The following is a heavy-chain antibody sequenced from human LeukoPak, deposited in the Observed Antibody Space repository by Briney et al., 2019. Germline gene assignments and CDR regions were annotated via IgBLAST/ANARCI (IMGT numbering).Heavy chain of an antibody. J-gene: IGHJ5*02. Sequence: PSETPSLTCTVPGGSFGLYSWSWVRQPAGKGLEWIGRVYTSGTTNYNPSLKSRVTLSVDTSKKQFSVKLTSVTPADTAVYYCARGLVYSGTYIDLWGQGTLVTVSS. CDR3: ARGLVYSGTYIDL. V-gene: IGHV4-4*07. CDR1: GGSFGLYS. D-gene: IGHD1-26*01. CDR2: VYTSGTT.